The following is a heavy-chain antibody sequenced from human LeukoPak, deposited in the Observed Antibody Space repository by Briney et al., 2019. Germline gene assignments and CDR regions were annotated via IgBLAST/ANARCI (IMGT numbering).Heavy chain of an antibody. V-gene: IGHV4-61*08. CDR2: IYYSGST. D-gene: IGHD7-27*01. J-gene: IGHJ4*02. CDR1: GGSVSIPAHL. Sequence: PSDTPFLFCPGSGGSVSIPAHLWSWIRQPPGKGLGWIGYIYYSGSTNYNPSLKSRLTISVDTSKNQFSLKLSSVTAADTAVYYCAREIWGLNYFDYWGQGTLITVSS. CDR3: AREIWGLNYFDY.